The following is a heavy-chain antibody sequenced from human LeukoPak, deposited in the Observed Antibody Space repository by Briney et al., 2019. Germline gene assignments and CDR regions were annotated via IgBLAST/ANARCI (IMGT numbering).Heavy chain of an antibody. CDR1: GYTFTGYC. J-gene: IGHJ4*02. CDR2: INPNSGGT. D-gene: IGHD3-3*01. Sequence: ASVKVSCKASGYTFTGYCMHWVRQAPGQGLEWMGWINPNSGGTNYAQKFQGRVTMTRDTSISTAYMELSRLRSDDTAVYYCAIFTIFGVVDLHFDYWGQGTLVTVSS. CDR3: AIFTIFGVVDLHFDY. V-gene: IGHV1-2*02.